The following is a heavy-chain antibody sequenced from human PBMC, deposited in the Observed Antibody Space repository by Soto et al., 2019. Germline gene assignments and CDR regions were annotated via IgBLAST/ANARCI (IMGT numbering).Heavy chain of an antibody. D-gene: IGHD2-15*01. CDR2: INHSGST. V-gene: IGHV4-39*07. CDR3: ARAAPRYCGGGSCYSGGDY. J-gene: IGHJ4*02. CDR1: GGSVSSGSYY. Sequence: PSDTLSLTCTVSGGSVSSGSYYWSWIRQPPGKGLEWIGGINHSGSTNYNPSLKSRVTISVDTSKNQFSLRLSPVTAADTAVYYWARAAPRYCGGGSCYSGGDYRGQGTLVTSPQ.